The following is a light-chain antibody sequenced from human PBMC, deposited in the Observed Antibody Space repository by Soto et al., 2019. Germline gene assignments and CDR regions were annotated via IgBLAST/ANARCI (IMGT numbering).Light chain of an antibody. CDR2: EVN. CDR1: SSDLGDYDY. CDR3: SSYAGSNNLI. J-gene: IGLJ2*01. V-gene: IGLV2-8*01. Sequence: QSVLTQPPSASGSPGQSVTISCTGTSSDLGDYDYVSWYQQHPGKAPKLMIYEVNKRPSGVPDRFSGSKPGNTASLTVTGLQAEDEADYYCSSYAGSNNLIFGGGTKLTVL.